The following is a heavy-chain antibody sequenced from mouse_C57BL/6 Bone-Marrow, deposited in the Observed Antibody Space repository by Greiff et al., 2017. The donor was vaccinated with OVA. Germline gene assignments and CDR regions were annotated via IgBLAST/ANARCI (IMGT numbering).Heavy chain of an antibody. CDR2: ISSGGDYI. CDR1: GFTFSSYA. J-gene: IGHJ2*01. Sequence: EVQRVESGEGLVKPGGSLKLSCAASGFTFSSYAMSWVRQTPEKRLEWVAYISSGGDYIYYADTVKGGFTISRDNARNTLYLQMSSLKSEDTAMYYWTRENYYGSSYFDYWGQGTTLTVSS. D-gene: IGHD1-1*01. CDR3: TRENYYGSSYFDY. V-gene: IGHV5-9-1*02.